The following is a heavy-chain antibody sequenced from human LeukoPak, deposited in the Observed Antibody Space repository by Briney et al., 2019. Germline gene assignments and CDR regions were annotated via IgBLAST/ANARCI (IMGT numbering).Heavy chain of an antibody. D-gene: IGHD1-26*01. CDR3: ARRVGVGATPQYYFDY. J-gene: IGHJ4*02. CDR1: GGSISSYY. CDR2: IYTSGST. V-gene: IGHV4-4*09. Sequence: SETLSLTCTVSGGSISSYYWSWIRQPPGKGLEWIGYIYTSGSTNYNPSLKSRVTILVDTSKNQFSLKLSSVTAADTAVYYCARRVGVGATPQYYFDYWGQGTLVTVSS.